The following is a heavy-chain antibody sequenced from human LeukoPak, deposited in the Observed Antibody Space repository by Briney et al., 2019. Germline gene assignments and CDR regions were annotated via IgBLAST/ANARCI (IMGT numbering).Heavy chain of an antibody. CDR1: GFTFSNYW. Sequence: GGSLRLSCAASGFTFSNYWMHWVRQAPGKGLEWVSRINPDGSSSNYADSVKGRFTMSRDNAKSMVYLQMDGLRAEDTAVFSCVRQAVSGDSGIAYWGRGVLVTVSS. J-gene: IGHJ4*02. D-gene: IGHD4-17*01. CDR2: INPDGSSS. CDR3: VRQAVSGDSGIAY. V-gene: IGHV3-74*01.